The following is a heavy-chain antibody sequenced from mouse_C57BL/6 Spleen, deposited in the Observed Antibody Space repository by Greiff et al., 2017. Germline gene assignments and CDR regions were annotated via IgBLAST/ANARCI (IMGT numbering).Heavy chain of an antibody. CDR3: ARDRPYYYGSSYGFDY. J-gene: IGHJ2*01. CDR2: ISYDGSN. Sequence: EVQLVESGPGLVKPSQSLSLTCSVTGYSITSGYYWNWIRQFPGNKLEWMGYISYDGSNNYNPSLKNRISITRNTSKNQFFLKLNSVTTEDTATYYCARDRPYYYGSSYGFDYWGQGTTLTGAS. V-gene: IGHV3-6*01. D-gene: IGHD1-1*01. CDR1: GYSITSGYY.